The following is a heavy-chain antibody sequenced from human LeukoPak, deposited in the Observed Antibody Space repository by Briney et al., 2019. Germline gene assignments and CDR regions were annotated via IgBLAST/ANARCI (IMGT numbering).Heavy chain of an antibody. Sequence: SETLSLTCSVSGGTLNSFYWSWIRQPPGKGLEYIGYVYYTGNTKYKPSLRSRVTMSADTSKNQFSLKLNSVTAADTAVYYCARWNAVITSLDYWGRGILVAVSS. V-gene: IGHV4-59*08. D-gene: IGHD4-23*01. CDR2: VYYTGNT. CDR1: GGTLNSFY. J-gene: IGHJ4*02. CDR3: ARWNAVITSLDY.